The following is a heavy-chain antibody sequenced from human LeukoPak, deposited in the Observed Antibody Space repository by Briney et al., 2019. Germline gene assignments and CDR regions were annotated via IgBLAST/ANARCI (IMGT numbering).Heavy chain of an antibody. J-gene: IGHJ6*03. CDR3: ARGPRSGSYFYYYNMDV. CDR1: GYTFTGYY. D-gene: IGHD1-26*01. CDR2: INPNSGGT. Sequence: ASVKVSCKASGYTFTGYYMHWVRQAPGQGLEWMGWINPNSGGTNYAQKFQGRVTMTRDTSISTAYMELSRLRSDDTAVYYCARGPRSGSYFYYYNMDVWGKGTTVTVSS. V-gene: IGHV1-2*02.